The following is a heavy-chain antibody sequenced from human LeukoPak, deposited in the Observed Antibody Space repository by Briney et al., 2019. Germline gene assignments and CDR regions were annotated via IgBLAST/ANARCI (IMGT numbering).Heavy chain of an antibody. V-gene: IGHV4-39*01. D-gene: IGHD6-19*01. CDR2: IYYSGST. Sequence: SETLSLTCTVSGGSIRSSNYYWGWIRQPPGKGLEWIGSIYYSGSTYYNPSLKSRVTISVDTSKNQFSLKLSSVTAADTAVYYCARPTFAYSSGWFWDYWGQGTLVTVSS. J-gene: IGHJ4*02. CDR1: GGSIRSSNYY. CDR3: ARPTFAYSSGWFWDY.